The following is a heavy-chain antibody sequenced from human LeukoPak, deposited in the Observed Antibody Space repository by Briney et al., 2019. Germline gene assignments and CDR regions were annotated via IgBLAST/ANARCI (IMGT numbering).Heavy chain of an antibody. CDR2: IHHSVSP. D-gene: IGHD1-26*01. V-gene: IGHV4-59*01. CDR1: GGSITTYY. CDR3: ARDILMVGATHYFDY. Sequence: SETLSLTCTVSGGSITTYYWSWLRHSPGRGLEWIGYIHHSVSPTYNPSLKSRVTISVDTSKNQFSLKVSSVTAADTAVYYCARDILMVGATHYFDYWGQRTLVTVSS. J-gene: IGHJ4*02.